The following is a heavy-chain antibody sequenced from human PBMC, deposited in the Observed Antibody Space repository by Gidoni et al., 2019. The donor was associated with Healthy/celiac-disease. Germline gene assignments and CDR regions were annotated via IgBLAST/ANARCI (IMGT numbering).Heavy chain of an antibody. CDR1: GFTFSSYA. D-gene: IGHD2-15*01. J-gene: IGHJ4*02. CDR3: AKDLGSRYLGPRHY. CDR2: ISGSGGST. V-gene: IGHV3-23*01. Sequence: ELQLLESGGGLVQPGGSLRLSCASSGFTFSSYAMSWVRHAPGKGLEWFSAISGSGGSTYYADSVKGRCTISRDNSKNTLYLQMNSLRAEDTAVYYCAKDLGSRYLGPRHYWGQGTLVTVSS.